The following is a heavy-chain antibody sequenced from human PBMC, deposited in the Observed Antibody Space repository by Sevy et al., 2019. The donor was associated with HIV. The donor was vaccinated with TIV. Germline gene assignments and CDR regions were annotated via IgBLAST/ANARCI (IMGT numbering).Heavy chain of an antibody. CDR1: EFTFSNYY. CDR3: ARSRSNYADYYFDN. V-gene: IGHV3-11*06. D-gene: IGHD4-17*01. J-gene: IGHJ4*01. CDR2: ISGRSSYT. Sequence: EGSLRLSCAASEFTFSNYYMTWIRQAPGKELEWISYISGRSSYTNYADSVRGRFTISRDNTKNLLYLQMNSLRVEDTAVYYCARSRSNYADYYFDNWGHGTLVTVSS.